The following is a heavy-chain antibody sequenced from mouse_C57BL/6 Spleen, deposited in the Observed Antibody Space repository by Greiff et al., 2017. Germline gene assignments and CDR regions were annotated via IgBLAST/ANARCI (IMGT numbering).Heavy chain of an antibody. D-gene: IGHD2-10*02. Sequence: VQLQQPGAELVRPGSSVKLSCKASGYTFTSYWMHWVKQRPIQGLEWIGNIDPSDSETHYNQKFKDKATLTVDKSSGTAYMQLSSLTSEDSAVYYCARGYGNYDYAMDYWGQGTSVTVSS. J-gene: IGHJ4*01. CDR2: IDPSDSET. CDR3: ARGYGNYDYAMDY. CDR1: GYTFTSYW. V-gene: IGHV1-52*01.